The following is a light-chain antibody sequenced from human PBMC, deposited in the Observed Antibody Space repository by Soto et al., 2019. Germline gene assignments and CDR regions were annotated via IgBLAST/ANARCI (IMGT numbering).Light chain of an antibody. J-gene: IGLJ3*02. CDR2: LEGCGSY. Sequence: QLVLTKSSSASASLGSSVKLTCTLSSGHSSYIIAWHQQQPGKAPRYLMKLEGCGSYNKGSGVPDRFSGSSSGADRYLTISNLQFEDEADYYCETWDSNTRVFGGGTKLTVL. V-gene: IGLV4-60*02. CDR3: ETWDSNTRV. CDR1: SGHSSYI.